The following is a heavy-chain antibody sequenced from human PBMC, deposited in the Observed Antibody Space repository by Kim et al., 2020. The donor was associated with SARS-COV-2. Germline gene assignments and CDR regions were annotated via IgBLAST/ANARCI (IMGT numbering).Heavy chain of an antibody. CDR1: GFTFSSYS. CDR2: ISSSISYI. D-gene: IGHD6-19*01. J-gene: IGHJ6*02. V-gene: IGHV3-21*01. Sequence: GGSLRLSCAASGFTFSSYSMNWVRQAPGKGLEWVSSISSSISYIYYADSVKGRFTISRDNAKNSLYLQMNSLRAEDTAVYYCARDRAVAGIVGYYYFYGMDVWGQRTTVTVSS. CDR3: ARDRAVAGIVGYYYFYGMDV.